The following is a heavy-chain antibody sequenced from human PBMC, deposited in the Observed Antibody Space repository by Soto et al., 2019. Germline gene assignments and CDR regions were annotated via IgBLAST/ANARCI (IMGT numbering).Heavy chain of an antibody. J-gene: IGHJ6*02. D-gene: IGHD2-2*01. V-gene: IGHV4-59*01. Sequence: SLTCAVSGGSIRSYYWSWIRQPPGKGLEWIGYIYYSGGTNYNPSLKSRVTISVDTSKNQFSLKLSSVTAADTAVYYCARDSGYCSSTSCPGVYYYGMDVWGQGTTVTVSS. CDR2: IYYSGGT. CDR1: GGSIRSYY. CDR3: ARDSGYCSSTSCPGVYYYGMDV.